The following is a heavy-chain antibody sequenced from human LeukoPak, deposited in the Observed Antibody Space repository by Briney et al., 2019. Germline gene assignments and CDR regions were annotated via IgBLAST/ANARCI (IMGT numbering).Heavy chain of an antibody. J-gene: IGHJ4*02. CDR2: IYYSGST. CDR1: GGSISSSSYY. Sequence: PSETLSLTCTVSGGSISSSSYYWGWIRQPPGKGLGWIGSIYYSGSTYYNPSLKSRVTISVDTSKNQFSLKLSSVTAADTAVYYCASGGEITIFGYWGQGTLVTVSS. D-gene: IGHD3-3*01. CDR3: ASGGEITIFGY. V-gene: IGHV4-39*01.